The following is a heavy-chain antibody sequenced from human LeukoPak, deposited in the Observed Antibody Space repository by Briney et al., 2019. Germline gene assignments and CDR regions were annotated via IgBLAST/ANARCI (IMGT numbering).Heavy chain of an antibody. V-gene: IGHV4-34*01. D-gene: IGHD2/OR15-2a*01. Sequence: SETLSLTCAVYGGSFSGYYWSWIRQPPGKGLEWIGEINHSGSTYYNPSLKSRVTISVDTSKNQFSLKLSSVTAADTAVYYCARLLSGYYMDVWGKGTTVTVSS. J-gene: IGHJ6*03. CDR2: INHSGST. CDR3: ARLLSGYYMDV. CDR1: GGSFSGYY.